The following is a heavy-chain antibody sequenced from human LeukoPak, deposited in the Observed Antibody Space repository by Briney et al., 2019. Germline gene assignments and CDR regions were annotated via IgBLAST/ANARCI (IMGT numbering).Heavy chain of an antibody. J-gene: IGHJ4*02. V-gene: IGHV4-34*01. Sequence: KPSETLSLTCAVYGGSFSGYYWTWIRQPPGKGLEWIGEINHSGSTNYNPSLKSRVTISVDTSMNQFSLKLSSVTAADTAVYYCARDLGSLSLWGQGTLVTVSS. D-gene: IGHD1-26*01. CDR1: GGSFSGYY. CDR2: INHSGST. CDR3: ARDLGSLSL.